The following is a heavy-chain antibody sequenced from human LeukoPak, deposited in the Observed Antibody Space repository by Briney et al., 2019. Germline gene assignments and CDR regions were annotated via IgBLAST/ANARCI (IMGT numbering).Heavy chain of an antibody. CDR3: ARVHWYFDV. CDR1: GFTFSSYW. J-gene: IGHJ2*01. V-gene: IGHV3-7*04. Sequence: GGSLRLSCAASGFTFSSYWMSWVRRAPGKGLEWVAHIKEDGSEKYYVDSVKGRFTISRDNAKNSLLLQMNSLRGEDTAVYYCARVHWYFDVWGRGTLVTVSS. CDR2: IKEDGSEK.